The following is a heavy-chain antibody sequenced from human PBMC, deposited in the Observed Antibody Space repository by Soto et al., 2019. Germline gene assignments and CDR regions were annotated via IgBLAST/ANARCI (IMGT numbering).Heavy chain of an antibody. D-gene: IGHD4-17*01. CDR1: GGTLRNYA. CDR2: IIPIFNTA. Sequence: VQLVQSGAEVKNPGSSVKVSCKASGGTLRNYAFTWVRQAPGQGLEWMGGIIPIFNTASYAQKFQGRVTITADESTSTAYMEVNSLRSEDTAIYYCARVRPTDYVGNYNNGMVVWGQGTTVTVSS. J-gene: IGHJ6*02. CDR3: ARVRPTDYVGNYNNGMVV. V-gene: IGHV1-69*01.